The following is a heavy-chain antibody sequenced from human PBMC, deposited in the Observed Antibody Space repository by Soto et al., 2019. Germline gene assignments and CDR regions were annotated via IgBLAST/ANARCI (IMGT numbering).Heavy chain of an antibody. CDR1: GGTFSSYA. CDR3: ASSIFGVVEGPKYYYYGMDV. D-gene: IGHD3-3*01. J-gene: IGHJ6*02. V-gene: IGHV1-69*13. CDR2: IIPIFGTA. Sequence: ASVKVSFTASGGTFSSYAISWVRQAPGQGLEWMGGIIPIFGTANYAQKFRGRVTITADESTSTAYMELSSLRSEDTAVYYCASSIFGVVEGPKYYYYGMDVWGQGTTVTVSS.